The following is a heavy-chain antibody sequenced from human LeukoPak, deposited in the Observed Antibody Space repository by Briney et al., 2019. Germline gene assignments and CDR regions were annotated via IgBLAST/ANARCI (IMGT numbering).Heavy chain of an antibody. CDR2: ISGSGGST. D-gene: IGHD5-12*01. V-gene: IGHV3-23*01. Sequence: GGSLRLSCAASGFTFSSYAMSWVRQAPEKGLEWVSAISGSGGSTYHADSVRGRFTISRDNSKNTLYLQMNSLRAEDTAVYYCAKDRGYSGFDAFDIWGQGTMVTVSS. J-gene: IGHJ3*02. CDR3: AKDRGYSGFDAFDI. CDR1: GFTFSSYA.